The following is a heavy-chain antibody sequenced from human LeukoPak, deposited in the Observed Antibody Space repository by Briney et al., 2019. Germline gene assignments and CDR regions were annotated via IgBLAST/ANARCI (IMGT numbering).Heavy chain of an antibody. CDR3: AKSLGASYYDFWSGYHKIYYYYGMDV. CDR1: GFTFSSYA. J-gene: IGHJ6*02. CDR2: ISGSGGST. Sequence: QPGGSLRLSCAASGFTFSSYAMSWVRQAPGKGLEWVSAISGSGGSTYYADSVKGRFTISRDNSKNTLYLQMNSLRAEDTAVYYCAKSLGASYYDFWSGYHKIYYYYGMDVWGQGTTVTVSS. D-gene: IGHD3-3*01. V-gene: IGHV3-23*01.